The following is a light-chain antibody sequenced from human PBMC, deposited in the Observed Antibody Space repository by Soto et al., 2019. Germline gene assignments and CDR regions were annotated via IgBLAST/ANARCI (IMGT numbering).Light chain of an antibody. J-gene: IGKJ4*01. CDR2: GAS. Sequence: EIVLTQSPGTLSLSSGERATLSCRASQSVRSHYLAWYQQKPGQAPRLLIYGASSRATGIPDRFGGSGSGTDFTRTISRLEPEDFAVYYCQKYAISPHTFGGGTKVEIK. CDR3: QKYAISPHT. CDR1: QSVRSHY. V-gene: IGKV3-20*01.